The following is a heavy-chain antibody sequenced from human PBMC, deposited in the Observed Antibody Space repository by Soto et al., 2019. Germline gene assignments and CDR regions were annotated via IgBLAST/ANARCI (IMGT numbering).Heavy chain of an antibody. CDR1: GFTFNNHG. V-gene: IGHV3-30*03. D-gene: IGHD2-2*01. Sequence: QVQLVESGGSVVQPGGSLRLSCAASGFTFNNHGMHWVRQAPGKGLEWVAVISYDGSNKYYADSMRGRLTISRDNFKNTLYLQMHSLRPEDTAVYYCASWAGRSSTSFFSGPFDYWGQGTLVTASS. CDR3: ASWAGRSSTSFFSGPFDY. CDR2: ISYDGSNK. J-gene: IGHJ4*02.